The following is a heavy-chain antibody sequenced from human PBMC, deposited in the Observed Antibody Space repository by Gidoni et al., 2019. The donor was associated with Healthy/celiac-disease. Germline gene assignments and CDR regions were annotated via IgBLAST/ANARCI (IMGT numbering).Heavy chain of an antibody. CDR3: ASSSGYAAFDY. CDR2: IYYSGST. V-gene: IGHV4-39*01. Sequence: QLQLQESGPGLVKPSETLSLTCTVHGGSISSSSYYWGWIRQPPGQGLEWIGSIYYSGSTYYNPSLKSRVTISVDTSKNQFSLKLSSVTAADTAVYYCASSSGYAAFDYWGQGTLVTVSS. J-gene: IGHJ4*02. D-gene: IGHD5-12*01. CDR1: GGSISSSSYY.